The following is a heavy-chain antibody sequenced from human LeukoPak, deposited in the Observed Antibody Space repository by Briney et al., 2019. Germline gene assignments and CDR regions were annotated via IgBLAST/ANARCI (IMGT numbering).Heavy chain of an antibody. Sequence: GGSLRLSCAASGFTFSSYEMNWVRRAPRKGLEWVSHINSSGSTIYYADSVKGRFTISRDNAKNTLYVQMNSLRAEDTAVYYCAKDWVYSGSYYSFDYWGQGTLVTVSS. CDR1: GFTFSSYE. V-gene: IGHV3-48*03. J-gene: IGHJ4*02. D-gene: IGHD1-26*01. CDR2: INSSGSTI. CDR3: AKDWVYSGSYYSFDY.